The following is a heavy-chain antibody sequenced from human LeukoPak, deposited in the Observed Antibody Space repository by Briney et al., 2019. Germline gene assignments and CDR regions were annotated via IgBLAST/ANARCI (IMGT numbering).Heavy chain of an antibody. CDR3: ARVGRDSQHLDY. V-gene: IGHV3-48*03. J-gene: IGHJ4*02. D-gene: IGHD2-15*01. Sequence: GGSLRLSCAASGXIFSSYEINWVRQAPGKGLEWLSYISSGGDLTYYADSVKGRLTSSRDNAKNSLFLQMNSLRVEDTAVYYCARVGRDSQHLDYWGPGTLVTVSS. CDR2: ISSGGDLT. CDR1: GXIFSSYE.